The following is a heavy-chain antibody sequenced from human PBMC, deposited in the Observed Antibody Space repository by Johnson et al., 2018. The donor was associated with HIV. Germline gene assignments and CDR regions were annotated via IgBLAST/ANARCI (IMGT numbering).Heavy chain of an antibody. CDR3: ARVKGAFDI. V-gene: IGHV3-20*04. CDR2: INWNGGST. CDR1: GFTFNDYG. J-gene: IGHJ3*02. Sequence: VHLVESGGGVVRPGGSLRLSCAASGFTFNDYGMSWVRQSPGKGLEWVSGINWNGGSTHYADSVKGRFTISRHKSKNTLFLQLNSLRAEDTAVYYGARVKGAFDIWGQGTMVTVSS.